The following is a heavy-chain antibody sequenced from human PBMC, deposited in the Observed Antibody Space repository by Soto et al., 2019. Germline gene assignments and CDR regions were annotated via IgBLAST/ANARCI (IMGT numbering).Heavy chain of an antibody. V-gene: IGHV1-58*01. CDR1: GFTFTSSA. Sequence: ASVKVSCKASGFTFTSSAVQWVRQARGQRLEWIGWIVVGSGNTNYAQKFQERVTITRDMSTNTAYMELSSLRSEDTAVYYCAAMGGSALMFGYWGQGTLVTVSS. J-gene: IGHJ4*02. CDR2: IVVGSGNT. D-gene: IGHD1-26*01. CDR3: AAMGGSALMFGY.